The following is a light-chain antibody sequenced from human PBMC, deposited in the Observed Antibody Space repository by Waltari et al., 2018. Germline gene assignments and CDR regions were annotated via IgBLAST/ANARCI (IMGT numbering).Light chain of an antibody. CDR3: SSHTTSSTLV. Sequence: QSALTQPASVSGSPGQSITISCPGSSDDVGRYKFVSWYQQHPGKVPKLLIFDVTARPSGVSDLFSGSKSGNTASLTISGLQPEDEADYYCSSHTTSSTLVFGGGTRVTVL. V-gene: IGLV2-14*03. CDR1: SDDVGRYKF. CDR2: DVT. J-gene: IGLJ2*01.